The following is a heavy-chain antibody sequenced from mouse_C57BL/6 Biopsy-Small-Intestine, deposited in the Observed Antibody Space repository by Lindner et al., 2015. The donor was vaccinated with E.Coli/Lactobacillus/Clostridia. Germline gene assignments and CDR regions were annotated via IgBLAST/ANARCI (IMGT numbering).Heavy chain of an antibody. Sequence: SVKVSCKASGYTFTGYYVHWVRQAPGQGLEWMGWINPGSGRTYYVQKFQGRVTMTRDTSTNTAYMELSSLNSDDTATYYCARWTYDAFDLWGQGTLVTVSS. D-gene: IGHD2-10*01. J-gene: IGHJ3*02. V-gene: IGHV1-84*02. CDR1: GYTFTGYY. CDR2: INPGSGRT. CDR3: ARWTYDAFDL.